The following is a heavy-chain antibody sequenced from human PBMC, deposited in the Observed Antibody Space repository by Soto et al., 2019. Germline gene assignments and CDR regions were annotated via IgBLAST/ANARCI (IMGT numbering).Heavy chain of an antibody. CDR1: GFTVSNNY. J-gene: IGHJ4*02. Sequence: EVQLVESGGSLVQPGGSLRLSCAASGFTVSNNYMRWVRQAPGKGLGWVSLIYSGGATYYADSVKGRFTISRDNSKNTLYLQMNSLSAEDTAVYYCARDGTYNWVGGQGILVTVSS. D-gene: IGHD1-1*01. V-gene: IGHV3-66*01. CDR3: ARDGTYNWV. CDR2: IYSGGAT.